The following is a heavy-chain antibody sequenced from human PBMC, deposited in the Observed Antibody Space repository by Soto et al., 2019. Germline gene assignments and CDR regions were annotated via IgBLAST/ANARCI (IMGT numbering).Heavy chain of an antibody. J-gene: IGHJ5*02. CDR2: IYYSGST. CDR3: ARGNIVATSSANWFDP. Sequence: SETLSLTCTVSGGSISSGGYYWSWIRQHAGKGLEWIGYIYYSGSTYYNPSLKSRVTISVDTSKNQFSLKLSSVTAADTAVYYCARGNIVATSSANWFDPWGQGTLVNVSS. V-gene: IGHV4-31*03. D-gene: IGHD5-12*01. CDR1: GGSISSGGYY.